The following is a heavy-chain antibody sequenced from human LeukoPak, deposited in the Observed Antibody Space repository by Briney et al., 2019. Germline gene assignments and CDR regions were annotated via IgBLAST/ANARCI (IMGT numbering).Heavy chain of an antibody. J-gene: IGHJ4*02. Sequence: GGSLRLSCAASGFTFSSYWMSWVRQAPGKGLEWVANIKQDGSEKYYVDSVKGRFTISRDNAKNSLFLQMNSLRAEDTAVFYCAREGITMVQGVFDYWGQGTPVTVSS. CDR1: GFTFSSYW. CDR2: IKQDGSEK. D-gene: IGHD3-10*01. V-gene: IGHV3-7*01. CDR3: AREGITMVQGVFDY.